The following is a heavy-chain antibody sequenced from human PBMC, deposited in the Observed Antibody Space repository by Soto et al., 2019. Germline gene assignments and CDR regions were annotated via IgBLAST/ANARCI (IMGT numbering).Heavy chain of an antibody. D-gene: IGHD2-2*01. CDR3: ARFNCISSSCYEGYFDY. CDR2: ISTDIGNT. V-gene: IGHV1-18*01. Sequence: QVQLVQSGAEVKKPGASVKVSCKTSGYTFTTYGISWVRQAPGQGLEWMGWISTDIGNTNYAQKVQDRVTMTTDTSTSTAYIELRSLRSHDTAVYYCARFNCISSSCYEGYFDYWGQGTLVTVSS. J-gene: IGHJ4*02. CDR1: GYTFTTYG.